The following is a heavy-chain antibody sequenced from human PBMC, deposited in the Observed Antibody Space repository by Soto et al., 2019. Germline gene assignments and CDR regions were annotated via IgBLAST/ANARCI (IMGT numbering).Heavy chain of an antibody. V-gene: IGHV5-51*01. CDR3: ARKDKGGYFNWFDH. CDR2: IFPSDSDT. J-gene: IGHJ5*02. D-gene: IGHD2-21*02. CDR1: GYRFTSYW. Sequence: XESLKISCITSGYRFTSYWIAWVRQMPGKGLEWMGIIFPSDSDTRYSPSFQGQVTISADRSTSTVFLQWASLKASDTAVYFCARKDKGGYFNWFDHWGQGTLVTVSS.